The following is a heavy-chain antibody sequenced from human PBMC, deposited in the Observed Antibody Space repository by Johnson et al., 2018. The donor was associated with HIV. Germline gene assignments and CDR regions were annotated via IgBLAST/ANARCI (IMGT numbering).Heavy chain of an antibody. CDR1: GFTFSNAW. Sequence: VQLVESGGGLVKPGGSLRLSCAASGFTFSNAWMSWVRQAPGKGLEWVGRINWNGGSTGYADSVKGRFTISRDNAKNSLYLQMNSLRAEDTALYYCARRVVRGDAFDIWGQGTMVTVSS. J-gene: IGHJ3*02. CDR2: INWNGGST. V-gene: IGHV3-20*04. CDR3: ARRVVRGDAFDI. D-gene: IGHD3-10*01.